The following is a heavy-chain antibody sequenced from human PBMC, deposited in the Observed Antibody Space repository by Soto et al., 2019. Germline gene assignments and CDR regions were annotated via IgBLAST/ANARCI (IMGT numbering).Heavy chain of an antibody. Sequence: GGSLRLSCAASGFTFSSYWMSWVRQAPGKGLEWVAYIRPDASATSYVESVKGRFTISRDNAKNSLYLQMTSLRVEDTAVYYCARDKHWGQGTLVTVSS. V-gene: IGHV3-7*01. J-gene: IGHJ4*02. CDR3: ARDKH. CDR1: GFTFSSYW. CDR2: IRPDASAT.